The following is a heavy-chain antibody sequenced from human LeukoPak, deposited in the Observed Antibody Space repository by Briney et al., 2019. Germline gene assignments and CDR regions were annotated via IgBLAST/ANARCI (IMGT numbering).Heavy chain of an antibody. D-gene: IGHD3-22*01. J-gene: IGHJ3*02. V-gene: IGHV4-61*02. Sequence: SETLSLTCTVSGGSISSSSYYWNWIRQPAGKGLEWIGRIYSSGSTNYNPSLKSRVTISGDTSKNQFSLKLNSVTAADTAVYYCARSYYYDTSGSKDAFDIWGQGTMVTVSS. CDR1: GGSISSSSYY. CDR2: IYSSGST. CDR3: ARSYYYDTSGSKDAFDI.